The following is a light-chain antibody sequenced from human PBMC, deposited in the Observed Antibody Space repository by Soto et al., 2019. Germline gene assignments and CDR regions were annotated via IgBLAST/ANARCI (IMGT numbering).Light chain of an antibody. CDR3: QQYNNWLWT. Sequence: EIVMTQSPATLSVSPGERATLSCRASQSVSRNVAWYQQKPGQAPRLLIHDASTRATGISVRFSGSGSGTEFTLTISSLQSEDFAVYYCQQYNNWLWTFGQGTKVEI. CDR1: QSVSRN. CDR2: DAS. J-gene: IGKJ1*01. V-gene: IGKV3-15*01.